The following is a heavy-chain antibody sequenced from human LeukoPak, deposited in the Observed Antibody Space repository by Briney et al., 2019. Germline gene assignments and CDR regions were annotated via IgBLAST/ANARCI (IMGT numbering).Heavy chain of an antibody. CDR3: ARDTQPGA. V-gene: IGHV3-30*02. CDR2: IRFDGTSE. D-gene: IGHD2-15*01. J-gene: IGHJ4*02. Sequence: GGSLRLSCAASGFTFSNFGMHWVRQTPGKGLEWVAFIRFDGTSEFYADSVKARFTISRDNSENTLYLQMSSLRAEDTAVYYCARDTQPGAWGQGTLVTVSS. CDR1: GFTFSNFG.